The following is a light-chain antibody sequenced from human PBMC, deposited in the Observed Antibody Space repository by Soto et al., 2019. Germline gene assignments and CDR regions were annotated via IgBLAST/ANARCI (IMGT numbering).Light chain of an antibody. Sequence: EIVMTQSPSTLSVSPGESATLSCRASQSVSSNLAWHQQKPGQAPRILMYDASTRATGISARFSGSGSGTEFTLTISSLQSEDFAVYYCQHYNRWPLTFGGGTKVDIK. CDR2: DAS. CDR3: QHYNRWPLT. CDR1: QSVSSN. J-gene: IGKJ4*01. V-gene: IGKV3-15*01.